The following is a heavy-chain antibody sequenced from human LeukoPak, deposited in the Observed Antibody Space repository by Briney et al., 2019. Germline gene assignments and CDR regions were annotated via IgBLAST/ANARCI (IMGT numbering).Heavy chain of an antibody. CDR3: ARVRLSVGFDP. D-gene: IGHD3-16*01. CDR2: IYYSGST. Sequence: PSETLSLTCTVSGGSISSYYWSWIRQPPGKGLEWIGYIYYSGSTNYNPSLKSRVTISVDTSKDQFSLKLSSVTAADTAVYYCARVRLSVGFDPWGQGTLVTVSS. V-gene: IGHV4-59*01. J-gene: IGHJ5*02. CDR1: GGSISSYY.